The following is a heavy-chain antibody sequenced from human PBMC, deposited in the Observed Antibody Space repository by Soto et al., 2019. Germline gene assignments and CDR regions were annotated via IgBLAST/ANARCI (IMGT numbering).Heavy chain of an antibody. CDR3: AKSVTPPGDHYFDY. CDR1: GFTFSSYG. D-gene: IGHD7-27*01. V-gene: IGHV3-30*18. Sequence: GGSLRLSCAASGFTFSSYGMHWVRQAPGKGLEWVAVISYDGSNKYYADSVKGRFTISRDNSKNTLYLQMNSPRAEDTAVYYCAKSVTPPGDHYFDYWGQGTLVTVSS. CDR2: ISYDGSNK. J-gene: IGHJ4*02.